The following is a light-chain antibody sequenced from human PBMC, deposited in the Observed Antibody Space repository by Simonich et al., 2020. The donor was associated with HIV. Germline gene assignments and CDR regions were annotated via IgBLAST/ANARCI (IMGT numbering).Light chain of an antibody. V-gene: IGKV3-15*01. J-gene: IGKJ4*01. CDR2: GAS. CDR1: QSVSRI. CDR3: QQYNNWPT. Sequence: DIVMTQSPGSLSVSPRERATLFCSASQSVSRILAWYQQQPGQAPRLLSYGASIRATGVAGRCDSRASGTEFTLTISTMQSEDFAVYYCQQYNNWPTFGGGTKVEIK.